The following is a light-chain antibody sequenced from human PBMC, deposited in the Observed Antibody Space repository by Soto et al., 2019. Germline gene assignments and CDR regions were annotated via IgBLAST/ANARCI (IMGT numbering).Light chain of an antibody. CDR1: QSVSSY. CDR3: QQRRKGGGGEYT. V-gene: IGKV3-11*01. Sequence: EIVLTQSPATLSLSPGERATLSCRASQSVSSYLAWYQQKPGQAPRLLIYDASSRATGIPARFSGSGSGTEFPLPISSLGPEDFAVYYCQQRRKGGGGEYTFGQGTKLEIK. J-gene: IGKJ2*01. CDR2: DAS.